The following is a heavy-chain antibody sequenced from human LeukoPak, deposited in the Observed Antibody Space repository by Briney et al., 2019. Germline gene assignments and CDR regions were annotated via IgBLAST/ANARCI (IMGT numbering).Heavy chain of an antibody. D-gene: IGHD6-6*01. Sequence: SVKVSCKASGFTFTSSAVQWVRQARGQRLEWIGWIVVGSGNTNYAQKFQERVTITRDMSTSTAYMELSSLRSEDTAVHYCAADPIIAARPPGGYYFDYWGQGTLVTVSS. CDR3: AADPIIAARPPGGYYFDY. V-gene: IGHV1-58*01. CDR1: GFTFTSSA. J-gene: IGHJ4*02. CDR2: IVVGSGNT.